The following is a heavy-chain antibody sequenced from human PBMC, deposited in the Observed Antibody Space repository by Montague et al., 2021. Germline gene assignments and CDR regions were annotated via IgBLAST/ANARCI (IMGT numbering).Heavy chain of an antibody. CDR2: MFYGGAT. Sequence: SETLSLTCTVSSGSIFHAHWCWVRQPPGKGLEWLGSMFYGGATSNNPSLKSRVTMSIDTSTNQFSLKLSFVTVADTAVYYCANQDYFVSGTSYKGFNPWGQGILVTVSS. V-gene: IGHV4-59*08. J-gene: IGHJ5*02. D-gene: IGHD3-10*01. CDR1: SGSIFHAH. CDR3: ANQDYFVSGTSYKGFNP.